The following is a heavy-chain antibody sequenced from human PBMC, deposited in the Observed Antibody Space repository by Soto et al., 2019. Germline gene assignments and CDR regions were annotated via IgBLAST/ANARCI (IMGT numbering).Heavy chain of an antibody. CDR1: GGSMSSGGYY. Sequence: SETLSLTCTVSGGSMSSGGYYWSWIRQHPGKGLEWIGYIYYSGSTYYNPSLKSRVTISVDTSKNQFSLKLSSVTAADTAVYYCARGSGVVPAAMYYYYMDVWGKGTTVTVSS. CDR2: IYYSGST. D-gene: IGHD2-2*01. V-gene: IGHV4-31*03. J-gene: IGHJ6*03. CDR3: ARGSGVVPAAMYYYYMDV.